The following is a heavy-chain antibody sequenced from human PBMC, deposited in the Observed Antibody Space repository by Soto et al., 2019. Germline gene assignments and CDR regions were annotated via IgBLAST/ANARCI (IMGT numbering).Heavy chain of an antibody. CDR3: ARDRRDGYRNTPDFDY. Sequence: GGSLRLSCSASGFTFSNYAIHWVRQTPGTGLEYVSAITDNGSSTYYADSVKGRFTISRDNSKNTLYLQMNSLRAEDTAVYYCARDRRDGYRNTPDFDYWGQGTLVTVSS. V-gene: IGHV3-64*04. J-gene: IGHJ4*02. CDR1: GFTFSNYA. CDR2: ITDNGSST. D-gene: IGHD5-12*01.